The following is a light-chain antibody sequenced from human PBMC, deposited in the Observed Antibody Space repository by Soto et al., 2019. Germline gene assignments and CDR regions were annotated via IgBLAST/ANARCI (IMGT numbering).Light chain of an antibody. J-gene: IGLJ1*01. Sequence: QSALXQPASVSGSPGQSITISCTGTSSDVGGYNYVSWYQQHPGKAPKLMIYDVSNRPSGVSNRFSGSKSGNTASLTISGLQAEDEADYYCSSYTSSSVYVFGTGTKVTVL. CDR3: SSYTSSSVYV. V-gene: IGLV2-14*01. CDR1: SSDVGGYNY. CDR2: DVS.